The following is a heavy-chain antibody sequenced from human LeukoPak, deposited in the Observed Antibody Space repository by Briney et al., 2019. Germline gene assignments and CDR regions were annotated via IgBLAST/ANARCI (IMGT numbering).Heavy chain of an antibody. Sequence: PGGSLRLSCAASGFTFSSYAMSWVRQAPGKGLEWVSAISGSGGSTYYADSVKGRFTISRDNSKNTLYLQMNSLRAEDTAVYYCAKDYYGSGSYFPHDAFVIWGQGTMVTVSS. CDR2: ISGSGGST. J-gene: IGHJ3*02. CDR3: AKDYYGSGSYFPHDAFVI. V-gene: IGHV3-23*01. CDR1: GFTFSSYA. D-gene: IGHD3-10*01.